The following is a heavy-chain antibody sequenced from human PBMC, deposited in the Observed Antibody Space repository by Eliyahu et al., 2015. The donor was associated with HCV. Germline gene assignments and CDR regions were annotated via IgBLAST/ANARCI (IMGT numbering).Heavy chain of an antibody. J-gene: IGHJ4*02. CDR2: ISSSSSYI. Sequence: EVQLVESGGGLVKPGGSLXLSCAASGXXFSSYSMXWVRQAPGKGLGWVSSISSSSSYIYYADSVKGRFTISRDNAKNSLYLQMNSLRAEDTAVYYCVREVLWFGELLDYWGQGTLVTVSS. CDR1: GXXFSSYS. V-gene: IGHV3-21*01. CDR3: VREVLWFGELLDY. D-gene: IGHD3-10*01.